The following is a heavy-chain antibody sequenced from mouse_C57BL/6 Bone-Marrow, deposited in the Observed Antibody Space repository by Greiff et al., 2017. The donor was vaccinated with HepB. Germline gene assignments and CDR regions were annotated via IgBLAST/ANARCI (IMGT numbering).Heavy chain of an antibody. CDR2: IYPGSGST. Sequence: QVQLQQPGAELVKPGASVKMSCKASGYTFTSYWITWVKQRPGQGLEWIGDIYPGSGSTNYNEKFKSKATLTVDTSSSTAYMQLSSMTSEDSEVYYCASHLLLRFWYFDVWGTGTTVTVSS. J-gene: IGHJ1*03. D-gene: IGHD1-1*01. V-gene: IGHV1-55*01. CDR3: ASHLLLRFWYFDV. CDR1: GYTFTSYW.